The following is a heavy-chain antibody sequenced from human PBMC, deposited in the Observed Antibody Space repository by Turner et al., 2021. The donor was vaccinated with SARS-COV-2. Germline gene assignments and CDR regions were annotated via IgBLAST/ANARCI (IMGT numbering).Heavy chain of an antibody. V-gene: IGHV3-30*18. D-gene: IGHD2-21*02. CDR3: AKEGTFGEVTGFDY. J-gene: IGHJ4*02. CDR2: ISYDESNK. Sequence: QVQLMESGGGVVQPGRSLRLSCAASGFTFSSYGMHWVRQAPGKGLEWVAVISYDESNKYYTDSVKGRFTISRDNSKNTLYLQMNSLRAEDTAVYYCAKEGTFGEVTGFDYWGQGTLVTVSS. CDR1: GFTFSSYG.